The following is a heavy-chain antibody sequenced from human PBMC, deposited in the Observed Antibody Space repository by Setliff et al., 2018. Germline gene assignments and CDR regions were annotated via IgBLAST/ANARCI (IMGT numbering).Heavy chain of an antibody. Sequence: GGSLRLSCAASGFTFSSYGMHWVRQAPGKGLEWVAVIWYDGSKKYYADSVKGRFTISRDNSKNTPYLQMNSLRAEDTAVYYCARAPDSYYYYYMDVWGKGTTVTVSS. V-gene: IGHV3-33*01. J-gene: IGHJ6*03. CDR2: IWYDGSKK. CDR1: GFTFSSYG. CDR3: ARAPDSYYYYYMDV.